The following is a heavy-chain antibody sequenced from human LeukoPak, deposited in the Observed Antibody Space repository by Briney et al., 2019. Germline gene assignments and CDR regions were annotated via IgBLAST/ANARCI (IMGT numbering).Heavy chain of an antibody. CDR1: GGSISSYY. J-gene: IGHJ6*03. CDR3: ARSSGWYLDYYYMDV. CDR2: IYYSGST. D-gene: IGHD6-19*01. Sequence: SETLSLTCTASGGSISSYYWSWIRQPPGKGLEWIGYIYYSGSTNYNPSLKSRVTISVDTSKNQFSLKLSSVTAADTAVYYCARSSGWYLDYYYMDVWGKGTTVTVSS. V-gene: IGHV4-59*01.